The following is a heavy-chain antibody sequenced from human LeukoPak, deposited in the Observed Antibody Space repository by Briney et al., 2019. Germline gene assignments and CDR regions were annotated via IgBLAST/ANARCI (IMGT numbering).Heavy chain of an antibody. Sequence: ASVKVSCKASGYTFTGYYIHWVRQAPGQGLEWMGWISPNSGGTNYAQKFQGRVTMTRDTSISTAYMELSSLRSEDTAVYYCARWTTTYLDYWGQGTLVTVSS. CDR1: GYTFTGYY. D-gene: IGHD3/OR15-3a*01. CDR2: ISPNSGGT. V-gene: IGHV1-2*02. J-gene: IGHJ4*02. CDR3: ARWTTTYLDY.